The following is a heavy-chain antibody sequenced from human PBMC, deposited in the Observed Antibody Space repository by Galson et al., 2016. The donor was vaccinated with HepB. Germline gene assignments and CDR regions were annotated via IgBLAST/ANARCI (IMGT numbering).Heavy chain of an antibody. D-gene: IGHD4-17*01. CDR2: IYYSGRT. V-gene: IGHV4-31*03. CDR1: GGSIRDGTYY. Sequence: TLSLTCTVSGGSIRDGTYYWSWIRQVPGKGLEWIGCIYYSGRTYYNPSLKSRVSLSVVTSKIQFSLSLRSVTAADTAVYFCARAVDYDLLQTFDMWGQGTMVTVSS. CDR3: ARAVDYDLLQTFDM. J-gene: IGHJ3*02.